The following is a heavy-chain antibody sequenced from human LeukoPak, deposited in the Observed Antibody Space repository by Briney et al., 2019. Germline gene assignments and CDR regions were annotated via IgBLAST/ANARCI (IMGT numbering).Heavy chain of an antibody. Sequence: ASVKVSCKASGYRFTSYFVHWVRKAPGQGLEWMGVINPSGGSPNYAQKFQGRVTITADESTSTAYMELSSLSSEDTAVYYCARDRSVDTAMAYFDYWGQGTLVTVSS. CDR3: ARDRSVDTAMAYFDY. D-gene: IGHD5-18*01. CDR2: INPSGGSP. J-gene: IGHJ4*02. CDR1: GYRFTSYF. V-gene: IGHV1-46*01.